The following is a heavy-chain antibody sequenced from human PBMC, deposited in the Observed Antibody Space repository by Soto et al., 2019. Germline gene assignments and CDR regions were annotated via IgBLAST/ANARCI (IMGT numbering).Heavy chain of an antibody. J-gene: IGHJ4*02. D-gene: IGHD1-7*01. V-gene: IGHV1-18*01. Sequence: QVQLVQSGAEVQKPGASVKVSCKASGYTFTRYGISWVRQAPGQGLEWMGWISGYKDNTNYAQKFKGRVTLTTDKSTRTAYMELRSLISDDNAVYYCARGGTGTASFNPIEYWVQGTLVTVSS. CDR2: ISGYKDNT. CDR1: GYTFTRYG. CDR3: ARGGTGTASFNPIEY.